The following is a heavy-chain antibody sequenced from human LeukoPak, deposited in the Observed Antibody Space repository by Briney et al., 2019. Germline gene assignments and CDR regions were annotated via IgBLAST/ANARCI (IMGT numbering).Heavy chain of an antibody. Sequence: ASVKVSCKASGYTFTSYGISWVRQAPGQGLEWMGWISAYNGNTNYAQKLQGRVTMTTDTSTSTAYMELRSLRSDDTAVYYCARDRTIYYDSSGYYPGGGAFDIWGQGTMVTVSS. CDR1: GYTFTSYG. V-gene: IGHV1-18*01. J-gene: IGHJ3*02. CDR2: ISAYNGNT. D-gene: IGHD3-22*01. CDR3: ARDRTIYYDSSGYYPGGGAFDI.